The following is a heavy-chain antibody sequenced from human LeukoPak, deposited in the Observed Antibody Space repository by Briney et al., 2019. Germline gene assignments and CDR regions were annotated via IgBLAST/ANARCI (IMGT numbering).Heavy chain of an antibody. D-gene: IGHD6-13*01. CDR2: MNPNSGNT. CDR1: GYTFTSYD. J-gene: IGHJ3*02. CDR3: ARGTGAAAGRTFDI. Sequence: GASVKVSCKASGYTFTSYDINWVRQATGQGLEWMGWMNPNSGNTGYAQKFQGRVTMTRNTSISTAYMELSSLRSEDTAVYYCARGTGAAAGRTFDIWGQGTMVTVSS. V-gene: IGHV1-8*01.